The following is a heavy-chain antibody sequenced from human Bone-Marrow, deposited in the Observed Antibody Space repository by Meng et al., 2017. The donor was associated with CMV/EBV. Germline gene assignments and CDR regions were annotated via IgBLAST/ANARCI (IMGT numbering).Heavy chain of an antibody. D-gene: IGHD4-11*01. CDR2: VDPEDGET. V-gene: IGHV1-24*01. J-gene: IGHJ6*02. Sequence: ASVKVSCKVSGYTLSDFSKHWVRQAPGKGLEWMGGVDPEDGETIYPQNFQGRVSMTEDTPTDTAYMELRSLRSEDTAVYYCSPVTTFNYYVLEVWGRGNTVNVPS. CDR1: GYTLSDFS. CDR3: SPVTTFNYYVLEV.